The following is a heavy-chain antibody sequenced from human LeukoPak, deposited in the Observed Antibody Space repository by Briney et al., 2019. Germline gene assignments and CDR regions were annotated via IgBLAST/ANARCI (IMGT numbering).Heavy chain of an antibody. CDR2: INHSGST. CDR3: AREDVDTAMVYFDY. CDR1: GGSFSGYY. V-gene: IGHV4-34*01. J-gene: IGHJ4*02. Sequence: PSETLSLTCAVYGGSFSGYYWSWIRQPPGKGLEWIGEINHSGSTNYTPSLKSRVTISVDTSKNQFSLKLSSVTAADTAVYYCAREDVDTAMVYFDYWGQGTLVTVSS. D-gene: IGHD5-18*01.